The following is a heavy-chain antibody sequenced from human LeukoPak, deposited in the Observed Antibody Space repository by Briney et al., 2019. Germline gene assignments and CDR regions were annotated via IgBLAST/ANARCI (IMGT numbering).Heavy chain of an antibody. V-gene: IGHV3-48*03. CDR3: ARGRLRQGWFDP. J-gene: IGHJ5*02. CDR1: GFTFSSYE. Sequence: GGSLRLSCAASGFTFSSYEMNWVRQAPGKGLEWVLYISSSGSTIYYADSVKGRFTISRDNAKNSLYLQMNSLRAEDTAVYYCARGRLRQGWFDPWGQGTLVTVSS. CDR2: ISSSGSTI. D-gene: IGHD4-17*01.